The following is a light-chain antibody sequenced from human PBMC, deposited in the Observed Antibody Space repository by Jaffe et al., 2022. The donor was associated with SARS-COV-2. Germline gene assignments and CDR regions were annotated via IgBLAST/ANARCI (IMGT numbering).Light chain of an antibody. CDR2: GAS. V-gene: IGKV3D-7*01. Sequence: EIVMTQSPATLSLSPGERATLSCRASQSVSSSYLSWYQQKPGQAPRLLIYGASTRATGIPARFSGSGSGTDFTLTISSLQPEDFAVYYCQQDYNLPRGFGPGTKVDIK. CDR3: QQDYNLPRG. J-gene: IGKJ3*01. CDR1: QSVSSSY.